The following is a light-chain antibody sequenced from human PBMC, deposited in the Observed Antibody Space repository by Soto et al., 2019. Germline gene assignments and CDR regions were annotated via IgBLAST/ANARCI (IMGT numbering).Light chain of an antibody. CDR2: GAS. CDR1: QSVTTN. Sequence: EVVMTQSPATLSVSPGERVTFSCRASQSVTTNLAWYQHKPGQSPRLLISGASTGASCIPPRFSGSGSGTEFTLTIDRLQSADFAVYYCQQYDRWPLTFGGGTKVEIK. CDR3: QQYDRWPLT. J-gene: IGKJ4*01. V-gene: IGKV3-15*01.